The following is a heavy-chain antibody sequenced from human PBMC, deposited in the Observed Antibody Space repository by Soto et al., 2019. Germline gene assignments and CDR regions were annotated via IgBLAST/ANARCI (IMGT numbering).Heavy chain of an antibody. CDR2: ISYDGSNK. Sequence: QVQLVESGGGVVQPGRSLRLSCAASGFTFSSYGMHWVRQAPGKGLEWVAVISYDGSNKYYADSVKGRFTISRDNSKNTLYLQMNSLRAEDTAVYYCAKDRRGSGSVGMYVWGQGTTVTVSS. CDR3: AKDRRGSGSVGMYV. CDR1: GFTFSSYG. D-gene: IGHD3-10*01. J-gene: IGHJ6*02. V-gene: IGHV3-30*18.